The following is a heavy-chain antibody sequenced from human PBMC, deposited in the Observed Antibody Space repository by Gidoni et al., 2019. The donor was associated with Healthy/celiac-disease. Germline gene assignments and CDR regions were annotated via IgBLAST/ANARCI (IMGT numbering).Heavy chain of an antibody. J-gene: IGHJ1*01. CDR1: GFTFSSYA. CDR2: ISGSGGST. Sequence: EVQLLESGGGLVQPGGSLRLSCAASGFTFSSYAMSWVRQAPGKGLEWVSAISGSGGSTYYADSVKGRFTISRDNSKNTLYLQMNSLRAEDTAVYYCAKARRSSGIAAGTEYFQHWGQGTLVTVSS. V-gene: IGHV3-23*01. CDR3: AKARRSSGIAAGTEYFQH. D-gene: IGHD6-13*01.